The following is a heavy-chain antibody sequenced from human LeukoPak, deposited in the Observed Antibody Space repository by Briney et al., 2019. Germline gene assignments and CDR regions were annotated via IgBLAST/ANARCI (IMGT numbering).Heavy chain of an antibody. CDR3: ARGRTREHPSVYYMDV. V-gene: IGHV1-69*05. CDR1: GGTLSSYA. J-gene: IGHJ6*03. Sequence: SSVQVSCKASGGTLSSYAISWVRQAPGRGLDGMGGINPIYCTAHQAHMLQGRVMITTDESTGTAYMELSSLRPEDAAVDYCARGRTREHPSVYYMDVWGKGTTVTVSS. D-gene: IGHD1-26*01. CDR2: INPIYCTA.